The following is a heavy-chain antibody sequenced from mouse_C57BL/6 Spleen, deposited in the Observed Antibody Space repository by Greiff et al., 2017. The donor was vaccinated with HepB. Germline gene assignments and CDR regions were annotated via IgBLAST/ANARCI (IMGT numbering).Heavy chain of an antibody. V-gene: IGHV1-42*01. CDR2: INPSTGGT. J-gene: IGHJ3*01. CDR1: GYSFTGYY. Sequence: VQLQQSGPELVKPGASVKISCKASGYSFTGYYMNWVKQSPEKSLEWIGEINPSTGGTTYNQKFKAKATLTVDKSSSTAYMQLKSLTSEDSAVYYCASPYGNYAWFAYWGQGTLVTVSA. D-gene: IGHD2-1*01. CDR3: ASPYGNYAWFAY.